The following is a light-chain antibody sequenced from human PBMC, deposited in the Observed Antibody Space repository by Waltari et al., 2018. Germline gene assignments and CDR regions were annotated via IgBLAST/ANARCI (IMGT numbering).Light chain of an antibody. Sequence: EIVLTQSPGTLSLSPGERATLSCRASQSVSRTLAWYQQKPGQAPRLLIYDASSRATGIPDRFSGSGSGTDFSLTISRLEPEGFAVYYCQKYGTLPATFGRGTKVEIK. CDR2: DAS. CDR3: QKYGTLPAT. V-gene: IGKV3-20*01. CDR1: QSVSRT. J-gene: IGKJ1*01.